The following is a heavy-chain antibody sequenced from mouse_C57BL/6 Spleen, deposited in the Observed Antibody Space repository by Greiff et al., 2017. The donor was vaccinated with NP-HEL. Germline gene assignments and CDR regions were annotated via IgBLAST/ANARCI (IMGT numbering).Heavy chain of an antibody. CDR3: ARGVYDGYYDY. CDR1: GYTFTNYW. Sequence: VMLVESGAELVRPGTSVKMSCKASGYTFTNYWIGWAKQRPGHGLEWIGDIYPGGGYTNYNEKFKGKATLTADKSSSTAYMQFSSLTSEDSAIYYCARGVYDGYYDYWGQGTSVTVSS. V-gene: IGHV1-63*01. D-gene: IGHD2-3*01. CDR2: IYPGGGYT. J-gene: IGHJ4*01.